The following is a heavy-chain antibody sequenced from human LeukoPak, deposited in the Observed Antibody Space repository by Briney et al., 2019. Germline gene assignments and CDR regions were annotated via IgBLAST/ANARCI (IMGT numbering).Heavy chain of an antibody. CDR3: ARGSGYSSSWYRGYNWFDP. CDR1: GGSFSGYY. D-gene: IGHD6-13*01. V-gene: IGHV4-34*01. CDR2: INHSGST. Sequence: SETLSLTCAVYGGSFSGYYWSWIRQPPGKGLEWIGEINHSGSTNYNPSLKSRVTISVDTSKNQFSLKLSSVTAADTAVYYCARGSGYSSSWYRGYNWFDPWSQGTLVTVSS. J-gene: IGHJ5*02.